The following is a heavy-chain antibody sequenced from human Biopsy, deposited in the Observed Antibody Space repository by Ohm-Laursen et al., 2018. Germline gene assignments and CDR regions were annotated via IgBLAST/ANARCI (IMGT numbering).Heavy chain of an antibody. CDR3: ARAGRYCSGGGCYTWFDS. V-gene: IGHV3-72*01. D-gene: IGHD2-15*01. Sequence: SLRLSCAASGFSFSDNYMDWVRQAPGKGLEWVGRISDKANSYTTDYAASVKGRFTISRDDSKNSLYLQMNSLKTEDTALYYCARAGRYCSGGGCYTWFDSWGQGTQVTVSS. J-gene: IGHJ5*01. CDR1: GFSFSDNY. CDR2: ISDKANSYTT.